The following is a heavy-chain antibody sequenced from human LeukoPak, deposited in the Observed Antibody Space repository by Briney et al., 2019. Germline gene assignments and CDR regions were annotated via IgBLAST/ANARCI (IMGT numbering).Heavy chain of an antibody. CDR2: ISGRGGST. Sequence: GGSLRLSCAASGFTFSSYAMSWARQTPGKGVEWVSDISGRGGSTYYADSVKGRFTISRYNSKNTLDLQMNSLRAEGTAVYCCARTASSCSGCSCSYDYWGQGTLVTVSS. CDR3: ARTASSCSGCSCSYDY. V-gene: IGHV3-23*01. CDR1: GFTFSSYA. J-gene: IGHJ4*02. D-gene: IGHD2-15*01.